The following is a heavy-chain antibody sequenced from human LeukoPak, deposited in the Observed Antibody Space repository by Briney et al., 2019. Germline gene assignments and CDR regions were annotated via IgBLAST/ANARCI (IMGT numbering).Heavy chain of an antibody. Sequence: GGSLRLSCATSGFTFSDYPMNWVRQAPGKGLEWVSNIRGSGPGSGSGTNYADSVKGPFIISRNNAKNSVYLQMNSLRAEDSAFYYCATDVNWGFDSWGQGALVTVSS. CDR2: IRGSGPGSGSGT. J-gene: IGHJ4*02. D-gene: IGHD7-27*01. CDR3: ATDVNWGFDS. V-gene: IGHV3-11*06. CDR1: GFTFSDYP.